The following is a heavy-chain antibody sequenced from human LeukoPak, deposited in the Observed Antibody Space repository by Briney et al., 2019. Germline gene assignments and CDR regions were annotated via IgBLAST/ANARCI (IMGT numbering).Heavy chain of an antibody. CDR1: GFTFSSYG. CDR3: AKDQWELLLGGDFDY. Sequence: PGGSLRLSCAASGFTFSSYGMHWVRQAPGKGLEWVAFIRYDGSNKYYADSVKGRFTISRDNSKNTLYLQMNSLRAEDTAVYYCAKDQWELLLGGDFDYWGQGTLVTVSS. D-gene: IGHD1-26*01. CDR2: IRYDGSNK. J-gene: IGHJ4*02. V-gene: IGHV3-30*02.